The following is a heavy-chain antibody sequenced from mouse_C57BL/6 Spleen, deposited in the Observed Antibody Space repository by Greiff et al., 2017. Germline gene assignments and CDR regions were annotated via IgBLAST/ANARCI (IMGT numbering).Heavy chain of an antibody. CDR1: GYTFTSYW. Sequence: QVQLQQPGAELVRPGASVKLSCKASGYTFTSYWMHWVKQRPGQGLEWIGVIDPYDSDTKYNQKFTGKATLTVDTSSSTAYMQLSSLTSEDSAVYYGERSVDGYYDGLDYWGQGTSVTVSS. J-gene: IGHJ4*01. CDR2: IDPYDSDT. D-gene: IGHD2-3*01. V-gene: IGHV1-59*01. CDR3: ERSVDGYYDGLDY.